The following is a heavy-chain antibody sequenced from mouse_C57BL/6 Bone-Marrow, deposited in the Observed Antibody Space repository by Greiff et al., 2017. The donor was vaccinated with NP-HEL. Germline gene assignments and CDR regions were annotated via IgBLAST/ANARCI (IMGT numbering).Heavy chain of an antibody. CDR2: ISSGSSTI. Sequence: DVHLVESGGGLVKPGGSLKLSCAASGFTFSDYGMHWVRQAPEKGLEWVAYISSGSSTIYYADTVKGRFTISRDNAKNTLFLQMTSLRSEDTAMYYCARKKGWLLGAMDYWGQGTSVTVSS. CDR3: ARKKGWLLGAMDY. J-gene: IGHJ4*01. D-gene: IGHD2-3*01. V-gene: IGHV5-17*01. CDR1: GFTFSDYG.